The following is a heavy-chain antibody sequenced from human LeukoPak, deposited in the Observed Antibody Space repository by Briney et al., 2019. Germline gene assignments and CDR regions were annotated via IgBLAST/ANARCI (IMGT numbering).Heavy chain of an antibody. D-gene: IGHD2-15*01. Sequence: GGSLRLSCAAYGFTFSTYWMAWVRQAPGKGLEWVANIKQDESEKYYVDSVKGRFTISRDNAKSSLYLQMNGLRVEDTAVYYCVREVGSPAVRSAFDLWGQGTVVTVSS. CDR3: VREVGSPAVRSAFDL. V-gene: IGHV3-7*01. J-gene: IGHJ3*01. CDR1: GFTFSTYW. CDR2: IKQDESEK.